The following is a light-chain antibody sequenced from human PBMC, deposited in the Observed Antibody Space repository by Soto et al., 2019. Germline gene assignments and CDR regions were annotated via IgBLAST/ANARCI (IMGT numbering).Light chain of an antibody. V-gene: IGKV3-20*01. J-gene: IGKJ1*01. CDR2: GAS. CDR1: QPITSNY. Sequence: ALTQSPGTLSLSPGERATLSCRASQPITSNYLAWYQQRSGQAPRLLISGASSRATGVTDRFSGSGSGTDFTLTINRLEPEDFAVYYCQQYGDLPWTFGQGTEVQI. CDR3: QQYGDLPWT.